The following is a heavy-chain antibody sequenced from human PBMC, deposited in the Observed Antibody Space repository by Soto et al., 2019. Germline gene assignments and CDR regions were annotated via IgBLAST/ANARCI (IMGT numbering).Heavy chain of an antibody. V-gene: IGHV3-30*18. J-gene: IGHJ4*02. CDR2: ISYDGSNK. Sequence: GGSLRLSCAASGFTFSRYGMHWVRQAPGKGLEWVAVISYDGSNKYYADSVKGRFTISRDNSKNTLYLQMNSLRAEDTTMYYCAKDFGRLTTVTPYTLLFGYWGQGTLVTVSS. CDR1: GFTFSRYG. D-gene: IGHD4-17*01. CDR3: AKDFGRLTTVTPYTLLFGY.